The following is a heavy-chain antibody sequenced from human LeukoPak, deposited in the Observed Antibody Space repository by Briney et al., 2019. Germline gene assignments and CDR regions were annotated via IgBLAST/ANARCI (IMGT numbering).Heavy chain of an antibody. CDR2: INPSGGST. CDR3: ARVIGVGATTYFDY. Sequence: EASVKVSCKASGGTFSSYAISWVRQAPGQGLEWMGIINPSGGSTSYAQKFQGRVTMTRDTSTSTVYMELSSLRSEDTAVSYCARVIGVGATTYFDYWGQGTLVTVSS. D-gene: IGHD1-26*01. J-gene: IGHJ4*02. CDR1: GGTFSSYA. V-gene: IGHV1-46*01.